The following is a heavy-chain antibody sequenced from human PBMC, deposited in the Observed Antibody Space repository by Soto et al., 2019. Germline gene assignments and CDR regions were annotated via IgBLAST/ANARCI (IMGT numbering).Heavy chain of an antibody. D-gene: IGHD4-17*01. CDR1: GFTFSSYS. J-gene: IGHJ3*02. CDR2: ISTSSTI. V-gene: IGHV3-48*02. Sequence: EVQLVESGGGLVQPGGSLRLSCAASGFTFSSYSMNWVRQAPGKGLEWVSYISTSSTIYYADSVKGRFTISRDNAKNSLDLQMNSLRDEDTAVYYCARENGDSDAFDIWGQGTMVTVSS. CDR3: ARENGDSDAFDI.